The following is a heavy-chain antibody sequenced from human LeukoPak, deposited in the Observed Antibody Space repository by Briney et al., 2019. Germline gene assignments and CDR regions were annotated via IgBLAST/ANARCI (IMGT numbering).Heavy chain of an antibody. Sequence: GGSLRLSCAASGFTFSSYWMHWVRQAPGKGLVWVSRINSDGSNTYYAASVKGRFTISRDNAKNTLYLQMNSLRAEDTAVFYCARVRDISGHWGFLDYCGQGALCSVSS. CDR3: ARVRDISGHWGFLDY. D-gene: IGHD6-19*01. J-gene: IGHJ4*02. CDR1: GFTFSSYW. CDR2: INSDGSNT. V-gene: IGHV3-74*01.